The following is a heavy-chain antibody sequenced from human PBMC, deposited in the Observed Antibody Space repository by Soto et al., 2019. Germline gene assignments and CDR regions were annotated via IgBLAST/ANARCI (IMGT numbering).Heavy chain of an antibody. Sequence: QVQLVESGGGVVQPGRSLRLSCAASGFTFSSYGMHWVRQAPGKGLEWVAVISYDGSNKYYADSVKGRFTISRDNSKNTRYLQMNSLRAEDTAVYYCAKDLKGMAASSLGFDYWGQGTLVTVSS. V-gene: IGHV3-30*18. CDR2: ISYDGSNK. CDR1: GFTFSSYG. J-gene: IGHJ4*02. D-gene: IGHD1-26*01. CDR3: AKDLKGMAASSLGFDY.